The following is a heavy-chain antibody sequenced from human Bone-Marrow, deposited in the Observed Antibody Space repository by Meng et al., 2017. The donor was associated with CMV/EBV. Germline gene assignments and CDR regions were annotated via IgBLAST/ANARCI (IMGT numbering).Heavy chain of an antibody. CDR3: ARDIYYDILTGYSTRGGLDV. CDR2: IYYSGTT. J-gene: IGHJ6*02. D-gene: IGHD3-9*01. CDR1: GGSIKSGDYF. Sequence: SETLSLTCTVSGGSIKSGDYFWSWIRQPPGKGLEWIGYIYYSGTTYYNPSLESRLSISVDTSKNQFFLRLTSVTAADTAVYYCARDIYYDILTGYSTRGGLDVWGHGTTFTFSS. V-gene: IGHV4-30-4*01.